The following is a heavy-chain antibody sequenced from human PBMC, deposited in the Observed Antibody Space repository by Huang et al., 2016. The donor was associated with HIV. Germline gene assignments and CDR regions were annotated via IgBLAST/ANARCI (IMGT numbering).Heavy chain of an antibody. D-gene: IGHD2-2*01. V-gene: IGHV3-7*01. CDR3: ATNLQIVVVPPDMGYDAFDM. J-gene: IGHJ3*02. CDR1: GFNFKNYW. CDR2: IMGDGSEK. Sequence: DEHLVESGGGLVQPGGSVTITCEVSGFNFKNYWINWVRQVPGKVLGWVANIMGDGSEKNDWDSVKGRFTIFRDNAKNLLYLQMKSLRAEDTSVYYCATNLQIVVVPPDMGYDAFDMWGQGTMVTVSS.